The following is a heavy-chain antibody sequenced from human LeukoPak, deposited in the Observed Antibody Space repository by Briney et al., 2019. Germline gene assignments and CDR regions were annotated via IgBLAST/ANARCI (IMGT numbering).Heavy chain of an antibody. V-gene: IGHV3-74*01. CDR3: ARGTGTTAYFDY. CDR2: IHSDGSST. Sequence: GGSLRLSCAASGFTFSSYWMHWVRQAPGKGLVWVSRIHSDGSSTIHADSVKGRFTISRDNAKNSLYLQVNSLRAEDTAVYYCARGTGTTAYFDYWGQGTPVTVSS. CDR1: GFTFSSYW. D-gene: IGHD1-1*01. J-gene: IGHJ4*02.